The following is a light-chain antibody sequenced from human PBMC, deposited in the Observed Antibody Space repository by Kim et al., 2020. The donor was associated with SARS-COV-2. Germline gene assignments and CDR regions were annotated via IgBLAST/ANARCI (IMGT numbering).Light chain of an antibody. Sequence: SYELTQPPSVSVAPGQTATIACGGNDIGSKGVHWYQQRPGQAPLLVIYYDDDRPSGIPERFSGSNFGNTATLTVSSVEAGDEADYYCQVWHSTSDHHVVFGEGTKLTVL. CDR3: QVWHSTSDHHVV. CDR2: YDD. J-gene: IGLJ2*01. CDR1: DIGSKG. V-gene: IGLV3-21*04.